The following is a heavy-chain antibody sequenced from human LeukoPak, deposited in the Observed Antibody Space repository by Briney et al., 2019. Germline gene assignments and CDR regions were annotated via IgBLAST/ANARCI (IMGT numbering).Heavy chain of an antibody. CDR2: IYSGGST. CDR3: ARSPDKVGFDY. CDR1: GFTVSSNY. J-gene: IGHJ4*02. Sequence: LTGGSLRLSCAASGFTVSSNYMSWVRQAPGKGLEWVSVIYSGGSTYYADSVKGRFTISRHNSKNTLYLQMNSLRAGDTAVYYCARSPDKVGFDYWGQGTLVTVSS. V-gene: IGHV3-53*04.